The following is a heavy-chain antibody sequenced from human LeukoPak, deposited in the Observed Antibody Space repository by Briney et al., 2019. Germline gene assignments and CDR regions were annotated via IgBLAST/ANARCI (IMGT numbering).Heavy chain of an antibody. V-gene: IGHV4-59*12. Sequence: SETLSLTCTASGGSISSYYWSWIRQPPGKGLEWIGYIYYSGSTNYNPSLKSRVTISVDTSKNQFSLKLSSVTAADTAVYYCACPSGNHLYSFDYWGQGTLVTVSS. CDR3: ACPSGNHLYSFDY. D-gene: IGHD1-14*01. CDR2: IYYSGST. J-gene: IGHJ4*02. CDR1: GGSISSYY.